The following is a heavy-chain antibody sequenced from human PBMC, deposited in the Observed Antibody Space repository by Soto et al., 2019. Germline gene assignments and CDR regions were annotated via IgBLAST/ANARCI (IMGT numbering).Heavy chain of an antibody. CDR3: ARVNDPDDY. V-gene: IGHV3-74*01. CDR2: INDVATRT. J-gene: IGHJ4*02. CDR1: GFAFSRYW. Sequence: EVHLVESGGGLVQPGGSLRLSCAASGFAFSRYWMHWVRQAPGGGLMWVSRINDVATRTHYADSVKGRFTVSRDNAKXXXXXXXXXXXXXXXXXXXCARVNDPDDYWGQGTLVIVSS. D-gene: IGHD2-21*01.